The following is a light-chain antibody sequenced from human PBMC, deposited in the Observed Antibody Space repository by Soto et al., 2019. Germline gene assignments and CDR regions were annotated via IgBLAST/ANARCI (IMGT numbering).Light chain of an antibody. CDR2: EVS. V-gene: IGLV2-8*01. Sequence: QSVLTQPPSASGSPGQSVTISCTGTSSDVGGYNYVSWYQQHPGKAPKFLIFEVSRRPSGVPDRFSGSKSGNTASLIVSGLQADDEADYYCSSYAGSNNPVIFGGGTKLTVL. J-gene: IGLJ2*01. CDR1: SSDVGGYNY. CDR3: SSYAGSNNPVI.